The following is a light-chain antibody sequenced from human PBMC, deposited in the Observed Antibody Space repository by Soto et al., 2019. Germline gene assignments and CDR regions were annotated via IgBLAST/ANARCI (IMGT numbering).Light chain of an antibody. V-gene: IGLV1-51*01. CDR3: GTWDTSLSAVV. J-gene: IGLJ2*01. Sequence: QSVLTQPPSVSAAPGQKVTISCSGSSSNIVSWYQQLPGTAPKLLIYDNNKRPSGIPDRFSGSKSGTSATLGITGPQTGDEADYYCGTWDTSLSAVVFGGGTKLTVL. CDR1: SSNI. CDR2: DNN.